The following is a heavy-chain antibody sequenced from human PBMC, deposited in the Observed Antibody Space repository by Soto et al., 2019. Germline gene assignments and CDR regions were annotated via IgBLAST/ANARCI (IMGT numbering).Heavy chain of an antibody. J-gene: IGHJ3*02. CDR2: LKEDGSEK. CDR1: GLIFSSYW. D-gene: IGHD1-1*01. V-gene: IGHV3-7*03. Sequence: GGSLSLSCAASGLIFSSYWTSWVRQGPGKGLEWVANLKEDGSEKYYMDSVKGRFTISRDNAKNSLYLHMNSQRAEDTAVYYCARGNRNFDAFDIWGQGTMVTVSS. CDR3: ARGNRNFDAFDI.